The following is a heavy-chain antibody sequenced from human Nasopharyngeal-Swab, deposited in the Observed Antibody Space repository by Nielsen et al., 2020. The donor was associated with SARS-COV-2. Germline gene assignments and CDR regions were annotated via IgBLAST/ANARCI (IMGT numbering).Heavy chain of an antibody. Sequence: SETLSLTCTVSGGSLRSYYWSWIWQPPGRGLQWIGNVYYRGSANYNPSLKSLVSMSVDRSKNQFFLKLTSVTTADTAVYYCARRDYYYDAFDIWGQGTMVTVSS. CDR2: VYYRGSA. D-gene: IGHD3-22*01. CDR1: GGSLRSYY. J-gene: IGHJ3*02. V-gene: IGHV4-59*13. CDR3: ARRDYYYDAFDI.